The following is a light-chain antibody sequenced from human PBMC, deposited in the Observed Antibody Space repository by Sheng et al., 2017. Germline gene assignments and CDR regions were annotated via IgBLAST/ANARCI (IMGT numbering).Light chain of an antibody. Sequence: DIQMTQSPSSLSASVGDRVTITCRASQGISNYLAWYQQKPGKVPKLLIYAASTLQSGVPSRFSGSGSGTEFTLTISSLQPDDSATYYCQQYNSYLSFGGGTKVEIK. CDR1: QGISNY. V-gene: IGKV1-27*01. J-gene: IGKJ4*01. CDR2: AAS. CDR3: QQYNSYLS.